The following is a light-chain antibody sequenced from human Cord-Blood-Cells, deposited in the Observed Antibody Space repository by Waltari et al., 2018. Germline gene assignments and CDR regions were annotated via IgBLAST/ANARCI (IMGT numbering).Light chain of an antibody. J-gene: IGLJ2*01. CDR3: QSYDSSLSVV. CDR2: GNS. Sequence: QSVLTQPPSVSVAAGQRVTISCTGSSSNIGAGYDVHWYQQLPGTAPKLLIYGNSNRPSGFPDRFSGSKSGTSASLAITGLQAEDEADYYCQSYDSSLSVVFGGGTKLTVL. V-gene: IGLV1-40*01. CDR1: SSNIGAGYD.